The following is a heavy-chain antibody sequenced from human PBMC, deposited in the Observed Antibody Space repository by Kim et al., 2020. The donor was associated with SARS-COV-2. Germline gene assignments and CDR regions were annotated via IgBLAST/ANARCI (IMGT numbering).Heavy chain of an antibody. D-gene: IGHD3-9*01. CDR3: ARSALPLLRYFDWSLDHKDWYFDL. Sequence: ASVKVSCKASGYTFTSYSMHWVRQAPGHGLEWMGLINPSGGSTSYAQKFQGRLTMTRDTSTSTVYMELSSLRSEDTAVYYCARSALPLLRYFDWSLDHKDWYFDLWGRGTLVTVSS. V-gene: IGHV1-46*01. CDR2: INPSGGST. CDR1: GYTFTSYS. J-gene: IGHJ2*01.